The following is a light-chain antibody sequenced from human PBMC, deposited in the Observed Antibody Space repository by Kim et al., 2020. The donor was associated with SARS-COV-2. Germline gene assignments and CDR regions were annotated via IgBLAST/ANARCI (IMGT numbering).Light chain of an antibody. J-gene: IGKJ4*01. Sequence: SASVGDRVTITCQASQDISNYLNWYQQKPGKAPKLLIYDASNLETGVPSRFSGSRAGTDFSLTISSLQAEDIATYYCQQYDNLLSFGGGTKVDIK. V-gene: IGKV1-33*01. CDR1: QDISNY. CDR2: DAS. CDR3: QQYDNLLS.